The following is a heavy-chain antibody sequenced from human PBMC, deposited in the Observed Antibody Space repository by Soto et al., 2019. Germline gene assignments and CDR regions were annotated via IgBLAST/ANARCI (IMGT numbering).Heavy chain of an antibody. CDR3: ASKLSGWGMDV. CDR2: ISSSSSYI. Sequence: EVQLVESGGGLAKPGGSLRLSCAASGFTFSSYSMNWVRQAPGKGLEWVPSISSSSSYIYYADSVKGRFTISRDNAKNSLYLQMNSLRAEDTAVYCCASKLSGWGMDVWGQGTTVTVSS. D-gene: IGHD6-19*01. J-gene: IGHJ6*02. V-gene: IGHV3-21*01. CDR1: GFTFSSYS.